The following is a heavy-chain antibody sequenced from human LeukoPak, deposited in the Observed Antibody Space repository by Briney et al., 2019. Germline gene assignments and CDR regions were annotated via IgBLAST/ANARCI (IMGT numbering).Heavy chain of an antibody. CDR3: ATFSAAES. J-gene: IGHJ5*02. D-gene: IGHD2-2*01. CDR1: GFTFRGYW. V-gene: IGHV3-7*01. CDR2: IKEAGSEK. Sequence: GGSLRLSCETSGFTFRGYWMTWVRQPPGKGLEWVATIKEAGSEKYYVDSVKGRFTISRDDAENSLYLQMSCLRAEDTAVYYCATFSAAESWGQGTLVTVSS.